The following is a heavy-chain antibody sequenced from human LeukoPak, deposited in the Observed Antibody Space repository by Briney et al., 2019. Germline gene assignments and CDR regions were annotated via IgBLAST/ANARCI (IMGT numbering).Heavy chain of an antibody. J-gene: IGHJ6*03. Sequence: SVKVSCKASGGTFRSSAITWVRQAPGQGLEWMGGITPISGTANYAQKFQGRVTITADESTSTADMELSSLRSEDTAVYYCARVGGNDYGWSHYMDVWGKGTTVTISS. CDR2: ITPISGTA. D-gene: IGHD4-17*01. CDR1: GGTFRSSA. CDR3: ARVGGNDYGWSHYMDV. V-gene: IGHV1-69*13.